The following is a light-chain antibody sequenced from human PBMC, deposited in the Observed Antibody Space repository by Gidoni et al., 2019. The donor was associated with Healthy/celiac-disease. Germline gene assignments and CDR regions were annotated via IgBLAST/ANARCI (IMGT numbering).Light chain of an antibody. CDR3: QQYYSTPQLT. CDR2: WAS. J-gene: IGKJ4*01. CDR1: QSVLYSSNNKYY. Sequence: DIVMTQPSDSLAVSLGERATINCKSSQSVLYSSNNKYYLAWCQQKPGQPPKLLIYWASTRESGVPDRSSGSGSGTDFTLTISSLQAEDVAVYYCQQYYSTPQLTFGGGTKVEIK. V-gene: IGKV4-1*01.